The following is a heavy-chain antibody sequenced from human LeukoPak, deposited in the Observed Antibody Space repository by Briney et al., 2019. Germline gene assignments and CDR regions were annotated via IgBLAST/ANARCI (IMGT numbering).Heavy chain of an antibody. CDR3: ARVGCSGGTCYSRDFDF. J-gene: IGHJ4*02. Sequence: SETLSLTCAVYGGSFSGYYWSWIRQPPGKGLEWIAEINHSGNTNYNPSPKSRVTISVDTSKNQFSLNLISRTAADTAVYYCARVGCSGGTCYSRDFDFWGQGNLVTVSS. CDR2: INHSGNT. CDR1: GGSFSGYY. V-gene: IGHV4-34*01. D-gene: IGHD2-15*01.